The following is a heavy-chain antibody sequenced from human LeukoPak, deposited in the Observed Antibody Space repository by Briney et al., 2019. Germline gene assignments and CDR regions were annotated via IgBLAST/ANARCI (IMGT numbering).Heavy chain of an antibody. CDR2: INHSGST. D-gene: IGHD3-16*02. CDR3: ARDAEYVWGSYRHYRRFDY. V-gene: IGHV4-34*01. CDR1: GGSFSGYY. J-gene: IGHJ4*02. Sequence: SETLSLTCAVYGGSFSGYYRSWIRQPPGKGLDWIGEINHSGSTNYNPSLKSRVTISVDTSKNQFSLKPSSVTAADTAVYYCARDAEYVWGSYRHYRRFDYWGQGTLVTVSS.